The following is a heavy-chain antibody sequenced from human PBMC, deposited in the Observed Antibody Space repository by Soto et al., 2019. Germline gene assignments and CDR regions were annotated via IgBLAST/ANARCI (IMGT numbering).Heavy chain of an antibody. CDR3: ARDYDFCSGYRAGMVV. V-gene: IGHV1-69*13. Sequence: SAKISSKSSGGSLNRYSISWVRKAPGQGLEWMGGIIPIFGTANYAQKFQGRVTITADESTSTAYMELSSLRSEDTAGYYCARDYDFCSGYRAGMVVWG. D-gene: IGHD3-3*01. J-gene: IGHJ6*01. CDR2: IIPIFGTA. CDR1: GGSLNRYS.